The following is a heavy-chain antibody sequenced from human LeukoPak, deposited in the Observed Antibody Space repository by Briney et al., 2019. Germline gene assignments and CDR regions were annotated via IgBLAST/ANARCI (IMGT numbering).Heavy chain of an antibody. V-gene: IGHV3-33*05. J-gene: IGHJ3*02. D-gene: IGHD2-2*01. Sequence: GGSLRLSCAASGFTSSNYGMHWVRQAPGKGLEWVAVISYDGTNKYYADSVKGPFTISRDNSKNTLYLQMNSLRAEDTAVYYCARGSCSSTTCLGDAFDIWGQGTMVTVSS. CDR2: ISYDGTNK. CDR3: ARGSCSSTTCLGDAFDI. CDR1: GFTSSNYG.